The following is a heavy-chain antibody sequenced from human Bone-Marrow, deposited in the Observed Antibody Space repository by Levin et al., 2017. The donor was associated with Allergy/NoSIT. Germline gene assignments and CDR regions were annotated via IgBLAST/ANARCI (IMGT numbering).Heavy chain of an antibody. Sequence: GGSLRLSCSVSGFTFSSYGMHWVRRAPGKGLEWVAIISYDGSSKYYADSVKGRFTISRDNSKKTLDLQMNGLTTADTAVYYCVKDLYHDSGWYSKYFDSWGRGTLVTVSS. CDR3: VKDLYHDSGWYSKYFDS. CDR1: GFTFSSYG. CDR2: ISYDGSSK. J-gene: IGHJ4*02. D-gene: IGHD6-13*01. V-gene: IGHV3-30*18.